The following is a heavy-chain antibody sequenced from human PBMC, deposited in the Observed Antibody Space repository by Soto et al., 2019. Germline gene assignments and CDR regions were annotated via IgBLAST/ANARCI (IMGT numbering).Heavy chain of an antibody. Sequence: QPQLAQSGAEVREPGASVKLSCKASGYSFSTYDISWLRQAPGKGLEWMGVFNPKNGNRNFSWKFLNRVIMTTDTSSNTAYMDLKSLRYDDTAIYYCATSYDSGFATWGHGTLVTASS. CDR1: GYSFSTYD. V-gene: IGHV1-18*04. D-gene: IGHD3-3*01. CDR2: FNPKNGNR. J-gene: IGHJ5*01. CDR3: ATSYDSGFAT.